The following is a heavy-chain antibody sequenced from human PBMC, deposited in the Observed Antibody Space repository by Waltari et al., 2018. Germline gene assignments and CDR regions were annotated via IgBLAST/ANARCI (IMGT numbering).Heavy chain of an antibody. V-gene: IGHV4-34*01. Sequence: QVQLQQWGTRLVKPSETLSLTCAVYGGAFSGYYWSWIRQVPGKGLEWLGEINHNASPDYNPTLKSRLTISRDTVKSQFSLRLDSVTATDTGVYYCARGWLQVAPPVYYYMDVWDKGTAVTVSS. CDR2: INHNASP. CDR3: ARGWLQVAPPVYYYMDV. CDR1: GGAFSGYY. J-gene: IGHJ6*04. D-gene: IGHD3-16*01.